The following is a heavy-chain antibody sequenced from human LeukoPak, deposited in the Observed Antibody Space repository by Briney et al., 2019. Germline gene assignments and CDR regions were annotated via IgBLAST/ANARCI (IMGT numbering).Heavy chain of an antibody. CDR3: ARGSGVAVGMDV. V-gene: IGHV4-34*01. D-gene: IGHD6-19*01. CDR1: GGSFSGYY. CDR2: INHSGST. Sequence: SETLSLTCAVYGGSFSGYYWSWIRQPPGKGLEWIGEINHSGSTNYNPSLKSRVTISVDTSKNQFSLKLSSVTAADTAVYYCARGSGVAVGMDVWGQGTTVIVSS. J-gene: IGHJ6*02.